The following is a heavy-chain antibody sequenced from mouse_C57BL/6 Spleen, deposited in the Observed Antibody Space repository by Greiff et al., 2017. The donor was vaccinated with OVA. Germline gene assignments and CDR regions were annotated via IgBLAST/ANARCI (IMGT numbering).Heavy chain of an antibody. CDR3: TFYGSSGFDY. Sequence: EVQGVESGAELVRPGASVKLSCTASGFNIKDDYMHWVKQRPEQGLEWIGWIDPENGDTEYASKFQGKATITADTSSNTAYLQLSSLTSEDTAVYYCTFYGSSGFDYWGQGTTLTVSS. CDR2: IDPENGDT. J-gene: IGHJ2*01. D-gene: IGHD1-1*01. CDR1: GFNIKDDY. V-gene: IGHV14-4*01.